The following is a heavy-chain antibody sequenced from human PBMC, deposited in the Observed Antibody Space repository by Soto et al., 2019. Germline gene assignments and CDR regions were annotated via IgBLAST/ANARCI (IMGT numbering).Heavy chain of an antibody. V-gene: IGHV3-7*01. Sequence: GGSLRLSCAASGFEFSAYWMTWVRQAPGKGLEWVANIKKDGIEKYYGDSVRGRFSISRDNAKNSLYLQMNSLKGEDTAVYYCARMTSSLSPGRWGQGTLVTVSS. CDR2: IKKDGIEK. CDR3: ARMTSSLSPGR. D-gene: IGHD2-2*01. J-gene: IGHJ4*02. CDR1: GFEFSAYW.